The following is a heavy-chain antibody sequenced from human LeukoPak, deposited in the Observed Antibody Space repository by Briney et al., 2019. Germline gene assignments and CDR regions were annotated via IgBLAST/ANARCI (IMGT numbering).Heavy chain of an antibody. V-gene: IGHV3-21*01. CDR3: ARDGSGGWSYYFDY. CDR1: GFTLSSYN. J-gene: IGHJ4*02. CDR2: TSTSSSYK. D-gene: IGHD2-15*01. Sequence: GGSLRLSCAASGFTLSSYNMNWVRQAPGKGLEWVSSTSTSSSYKYYADSVKGRFTISRDNAENSLNLQMNSLRAEDTAVYYCARDGSGGWSYYFDYWGQGTLVTVSS.